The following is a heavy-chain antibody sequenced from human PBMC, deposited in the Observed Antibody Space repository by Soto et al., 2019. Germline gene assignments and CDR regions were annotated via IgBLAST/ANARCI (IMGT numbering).Heavy chain of an antibody. V-gene: IGHV3-30*18. D-gene: IGHD5-12*01. Sequence: GGSLRLSCAASGFTFSSYGMHWVRQAPGKGLEWVAVISYDGSNKYYADSVKGRFTISRDNSKNTLYLQMNSLRAEDTAVYYCAKDPMGDGYNLYFDYWGQGTLVTVSS. CDR1: GFTFSSYG. CDR2: ISYDGSNK. CDR3: AKDPMGDGYNLYFDY. J-gene: IGHJ4*02.